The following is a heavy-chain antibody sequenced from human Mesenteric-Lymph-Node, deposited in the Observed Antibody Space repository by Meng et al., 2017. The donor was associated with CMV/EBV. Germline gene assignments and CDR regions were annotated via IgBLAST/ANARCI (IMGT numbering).Heavy chain of an antibody. CDR1: GYTFTSYM. V-gene: IGHV1-8*03. CDR3: GRGRGGYCSSTSCLFDY. Sequence: GYTFTSYMFCWVRQATDQGLWWMGWVSPSSGNTAYAQKCQGRVTITRNTSISTAYMELSSLGSEATAVYYCGRGRGGYCSSTSCLFDYWGQGTLVTSPQ. J-gene: IGHJ4*02. D-gene: IGHD2-2*01. CDR2: VSPSSGNT.